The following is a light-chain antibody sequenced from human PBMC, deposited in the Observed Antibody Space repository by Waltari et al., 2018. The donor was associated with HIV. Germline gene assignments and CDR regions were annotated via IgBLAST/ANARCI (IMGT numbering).Light chain of an antibody. V-gene: IGLV2-8*01. CDR2: DVS. Sequence: QSALTQPPSASGSPGQSVTISCAGTSSDIGLDNFVSWYQHHPGKAPKLMISDVSRRPSGVPDRFSGSKSGNTASLTVSGLQADDEATYYCFSYAGNNFLLFGGGTKLTVL. J-gene: IGLJ2*01. CDR1: SSDIGLDNF. CDR3: FSYAGNNFLL.